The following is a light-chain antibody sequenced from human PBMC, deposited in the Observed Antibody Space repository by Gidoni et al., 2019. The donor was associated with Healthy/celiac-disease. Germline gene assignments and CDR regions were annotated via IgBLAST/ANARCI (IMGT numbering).Light chain of an antibody. CDR1: SSNIGAGYD. CDR2: GNS. J-gene: IGLJ2*01. Sequence: QSVLTQPPTVSGAPGQRVTISCTGSSSNIGAGYDVHWYPQLPGTATKLLIYGNSNRPSGVPDRFSGSKSGTSASLAITGLQAEDEADYYCQSYDSSHVVFGGGTKLTVL. CDR3: QSYDSSHVV. V-gene: IGLV1-40*01.